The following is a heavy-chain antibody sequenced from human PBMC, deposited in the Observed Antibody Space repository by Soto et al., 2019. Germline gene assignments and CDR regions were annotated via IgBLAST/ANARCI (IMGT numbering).Heavy chain of an antibody. J-gene: IGHJ4*02. D-gene: IGHD6-19*01. CDR1: GATFSSYT. CDR3: ARDDSSRYYFDY. Sequence: QVQLVQSGAEVKKPGSSVKVSCKASGATFSSYTISWVRQAPGQGLEWMGRIIPILGIANYAQKFQGRVTITADKSTSTAYMELSSLRSEDTAVYYCARDDSSRYYFDYWGQGTLVTVSS. V-gene: IGHV1-69*08. CDR2: IIPILGIA.